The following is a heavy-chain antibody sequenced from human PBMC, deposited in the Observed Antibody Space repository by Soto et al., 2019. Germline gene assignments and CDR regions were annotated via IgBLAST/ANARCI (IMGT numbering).Heavy chain of an antibody. CDR2: IYGGGTT. CDR3: VLTTGWPGFDF. D-gene: IGHD6-19*01. J-gene: IGHJ4*02. Sequence: EVQLVESGGGLIQPGGSLRLSCAASGFAVGSKYMTWVRQAPGKGLEWVSVIYGGGTTYYADSVKGRFTISRDTSKNTLYLQMNSLRAEDTAVYYCVLTTGWPGFDFWGPGTLVTVSS. V-gene: IGHV3-53*01. CDR1: GFAVGSKY.